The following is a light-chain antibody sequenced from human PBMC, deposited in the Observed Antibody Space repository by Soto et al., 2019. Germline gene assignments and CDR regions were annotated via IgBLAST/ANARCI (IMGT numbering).Light chain of an antibody. Sequence: EIVLTQSPAALSLSQGERATLSCWASESIGDYLAWYQQKPGQAPRLLIYGATMRTTGTPDRFSGAGSETDFTLAISRLEPGDFAVYYCQQYVTSPAITFGQGTRLEIK. V-gene: IGKV3-20*01. J-gene: IGKJ5*01. CDR1: ESIGDY. CDR3: QQYVTSPAIT. CDR2: GAT.